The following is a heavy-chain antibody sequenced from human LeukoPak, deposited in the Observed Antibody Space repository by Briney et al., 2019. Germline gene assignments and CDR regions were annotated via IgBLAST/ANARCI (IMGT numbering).Heavy chain of an antibody. CDR3: AKIGSVVVPAAVGGHY. V-gene: IGHV3-23*01. CDR1: GFTFNSYA. CDR2: INSAGDTT. D-gene: IGHD2-15*01. J-gene: IGHJ4*02. Sequence: GRSLRLSCAASGFTFNSYAMSWVRQAPGKGLEWVSTINSAGDTTYYADSVKGRFTISRDNSKNTLFLQMSGLRVEDTAIYYCAKIGSVVVPAAVGGHYWGQGTLVTVSS.